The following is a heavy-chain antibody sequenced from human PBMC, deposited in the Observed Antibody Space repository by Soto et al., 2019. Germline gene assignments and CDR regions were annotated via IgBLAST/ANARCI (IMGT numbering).Heavy chain of an antibody. Sequence: LGESLKISCKGSGYSFTSYWIGWVRQMPGKGLEWMGIIYPGDSDTRYSPSFQGQVTISADKSISTAYLQWSSLKASDTAMYYCARAHCSGGSCYFLLYYFDYWGQGTLVTVSS. V-gene: IGHV5-51*01. CDR2: IYPGDSDT. CDR3: ARAHCSGGSCYFLLYYFDY. CDR1: GYSFTSYW. J-gene: IGHJ4*02. D-gene: IGHD2-15*01.